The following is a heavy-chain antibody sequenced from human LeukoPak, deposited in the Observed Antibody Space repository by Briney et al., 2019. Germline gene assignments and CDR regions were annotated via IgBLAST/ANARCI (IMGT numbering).Heavy chain of an antibody. CDR3: ARNLAYNAFDI. D-gene: IGHD1-1*01. CDR1: RFTFSSSW. V-gene: IGHV3-7*01. J-gene: IGHJ3*02. CDR2: IKEDGSQK. Sequence: PGGSLRLSCAASRFTFSSSWMTWVRQPLGKGLEYVANIKEDGSQKYYEDFVKGRFPISRDNVKNSLYLQMDSLRAEDTAVYFCARNLAYNAFDIWGQGTVVTVSS.